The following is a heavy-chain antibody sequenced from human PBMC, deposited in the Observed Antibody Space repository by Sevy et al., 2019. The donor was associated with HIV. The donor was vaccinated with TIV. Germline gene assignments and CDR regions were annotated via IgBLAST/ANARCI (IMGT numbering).Heavy chain of an antibody. J-gene: IGHJ5*02. V-gene: IGHV3-74*01. CDR3: LSEGGDWFDP. Sequence: GGSLRLSCAASGFTFRSDWMHWVRRAPGKGLVWVSRINRDGSSTAYADSVKGRFTISRDNAKNTLYLQMNSLRAEDTSEYYCLSEGGDWFDPWGQGTLVTVSS. D-gene: IGHD3-16*01. CDR2: INRDGSST. CDR1: GFTFRSDW.